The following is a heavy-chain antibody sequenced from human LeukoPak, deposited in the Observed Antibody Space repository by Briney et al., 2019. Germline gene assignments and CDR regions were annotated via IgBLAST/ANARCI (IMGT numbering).Heavy chain of an antibody. D-gene: IGHD3-3*01. CDR3: AFQPSITISWYYFDY. CDR1: GFTFSDYG. J-gene: IGHJ4*02. Sequence: GGSLRLSCAASGFTFSDYGMHWVRQAPGKGLEWVAFIRFDGTNEYYADSVKGRFTISRDNSKNTLNLQMNSLRAEDTAVYYCAFQPSITISWYYFDYWGQGTLVTVSS. V-gene: IGHV3-30*02. CDR2: IRFDGTNE.